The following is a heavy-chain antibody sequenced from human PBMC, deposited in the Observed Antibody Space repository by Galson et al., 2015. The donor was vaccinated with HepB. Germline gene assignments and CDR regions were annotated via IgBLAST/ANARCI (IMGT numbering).Heavy chain of an antibody. CDR1: GFTFSSYV. Sequence: SLRLSCAASGFTFSSYVMSWVRQAPGKGLEWVAVISYDGSNKYYADSVKGRFTISRDNSKNTLYLQMNSLRAEDTAVYYCARDRGSGATDWGQGTLVTVSS. CDR3: ARDRGSGATD. V-gene: IGHV3-30-3*01. D-gene: IGHD1-26*01. J-gene: IGHJ4*02. CDR2: ISYDGSNK.